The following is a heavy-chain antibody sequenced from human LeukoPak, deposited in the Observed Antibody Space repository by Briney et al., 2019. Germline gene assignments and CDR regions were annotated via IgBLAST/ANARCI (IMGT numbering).Heavy chain of an antibody. CDR1: GYTFTGYY. Sequence: ASVKVSCKASGYTFTGYYMHWVRQAPGQGLEWMGRINPNSGGTNYAQKFQGRVTMTSDPSLSAAYLDLSGLTSDDTAVYYCARAPPVGPTTSPDYWGQGTLVTVTS. J-gene: IGHJ4*02. CDR3: ARAPPVGPTTSPDY. V-gene: IGHV1-2*06. CDR2: INPNSGGT. D-gene: IGHD2-2*01.